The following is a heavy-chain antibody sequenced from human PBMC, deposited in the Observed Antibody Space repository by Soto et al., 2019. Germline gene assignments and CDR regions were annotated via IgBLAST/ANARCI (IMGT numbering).Heavy chain of an antibody. V-gene: IGHV3-33*01. J-gene: IGHJ6*02. Sequence: GGSLRLSCAASGFTFSSYGMHWVRQAPGKGLEWVAVIWSDGSNKYYADSVKGRFTISRDNSKNTLYLQMNSLRAEDTAVYYCAREENWNYGIYYYGMDVWGQGTTVTVAS. CDR1: GFTFSSYG. CDR2: IWSDGSNK. D-gene: IGHD1-7*01. CDR3: AREENWNYGIYYYGMDV.